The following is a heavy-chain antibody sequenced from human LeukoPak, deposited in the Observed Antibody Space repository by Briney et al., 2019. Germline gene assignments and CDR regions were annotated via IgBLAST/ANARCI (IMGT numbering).Heavy chain of an antibody. J-gene: IGHJ3*02. CDR3: AKEMGGAPWNAYYYGSGSYGAFDI. V-gene: IGHV3-23*01. CDR2: ISGSGGST. CDR1: GFTFSSYA. Sequence: PGGSLRLSCAASGFTFSSYAMSWVGQAPGKGLEWVAAISGSGGSTYYADSVKGRFTISRDNSKNTLYLQMNSLRAEDTAVYYCAKEMGGAPWNAYYYGSGSYGAFDIWGQGTMVTVSS. D-gene: IGHD3-10*01.